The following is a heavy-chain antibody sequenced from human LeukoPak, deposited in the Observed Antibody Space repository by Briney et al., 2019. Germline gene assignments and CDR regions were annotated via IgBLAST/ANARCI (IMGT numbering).Heavy chain of an antibody. J-gene: IGHJ4*02. Sequence: PGGSLRLSCAASGFTVITNDMTWVRQAPGKGLEWGSVLYSDGNTKYADSVQARFTISRDNSKNTLYLEMNSLSPDDTAVYYCARGVEPLAANTLAYWGQGTLVTASS. CDR2: LYSDGNT. D-gene: IGHD1-14*01. V-gene: IGHV3-53*01. CDR1: GFTVITND. CDR3: ARGVEPLAANTLAY.